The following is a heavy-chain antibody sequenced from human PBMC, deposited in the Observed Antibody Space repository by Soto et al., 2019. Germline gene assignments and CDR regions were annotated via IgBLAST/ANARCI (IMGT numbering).Heavy chain of an antibody. D-gene: IGHD2-21*02. V-gene: IGHV3-33*01. CDR2: IWYDGSNK. Sequence: QVQLVESGGGVVQPGRSLRLPCAASGFTFSSYGMHWVRQAPGKGLEWVAVIWYDGSNKYYADSVKGRFTISRDNSKNTLYLQMNSLRAEDTAVYYCARDPRPIVVVTAGAFDIWGQGTMVTVSS. CDR3: ARDPRPIVVVTAGAFDI. CDR1: GFTFSSYG. J-gene: IGHJ3*02.